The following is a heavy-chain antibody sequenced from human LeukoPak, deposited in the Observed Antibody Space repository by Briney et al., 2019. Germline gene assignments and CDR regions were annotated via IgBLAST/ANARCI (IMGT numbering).Heavy chain of an antibody. CDR2: INHSGST. D-gene: IGHD3-3*01. V-gene: IGHV4-34*01. CDR1: GGSFSGYY. Sequence: SETLSLTCAVYGGSFSGYYWSWIRQPPGKGLEWIREINHSGSTNYNPSLKSRVTISVDTSKNQFSLKLSSVTAADTAVYYCARKPTLTSYYDFWSGYYVFDYWGQGTLVTVSS. CDR3: ARKPTLTSYYDFWSGYYVFDY. J-gene: IGHJ4*02.